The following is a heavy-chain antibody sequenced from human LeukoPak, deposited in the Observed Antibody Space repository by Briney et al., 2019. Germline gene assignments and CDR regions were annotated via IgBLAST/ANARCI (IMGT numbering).Heavy chain of an antibody. V-gene: IGHV3-43*02. CDR2: ISGDGGST. CDR1: RFTFDDYA. Sequence: GGSLRLSCAASRFTFDDYAMHWVRQAPGKGLEWVSLISGDGGSTYYADSVKGRFTISRDNSKNSLYLQMNSLRTEDTALYYCAKERHGENWFDPWGQGTLVTVSS. J-gene: IGHJ5*02. CDR3: AKERHGENWFDP. D-gene: IGHD4-17*01.